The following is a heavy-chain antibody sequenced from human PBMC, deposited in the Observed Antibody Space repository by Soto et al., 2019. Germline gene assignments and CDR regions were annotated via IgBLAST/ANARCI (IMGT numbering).Heavy chain of an antibody. V-gene: IGHV1-46*03. J-gene: IGHJ6*03. CDR1: GYTFTSYY. CDR3: ARGNDYGDYDTYYYYYYYMDV. Sequence: QVQLVQSGAEVKKPGASVKVSCKASGYTFTSYYMHWVRQAPGQGLEWMGIINPSGGSTSYAQKYQGRVTTTRDTSTSTVYMELSILRSEDTAVYYCARGNDYGDYDTYYYYYYYMDVWGKGTTVTVSS. D-gene: IGHD4-17*01. CDR2: INPSGGST.